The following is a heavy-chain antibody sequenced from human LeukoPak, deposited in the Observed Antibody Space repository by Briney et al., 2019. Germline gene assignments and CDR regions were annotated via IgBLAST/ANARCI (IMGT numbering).Heavy chain of an antibody. CDR1: GYTFTNYY. Sequence: GASVKISCKASGYTFTNYYIHWVRQAPGQGLEWVGIINPSGGSTSYAQKFQGRVTMTRDTSISTAYMELSSLRPEDTAVYYCARESGFYGSGSRYWGQGTLVTVSS. CDR3: ARESGFYGSGSRY. J-gene: IGHJ4*02. V-gene: IGHV1-46*01. CDR2: INPSGGST. D-gene: IGHD3-10*01.